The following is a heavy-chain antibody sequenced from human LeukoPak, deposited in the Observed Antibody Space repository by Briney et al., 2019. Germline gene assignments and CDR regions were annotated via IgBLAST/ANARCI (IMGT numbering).Heavy chain of an antibody. J-gene: IGHJ4*02. CDR2: IIPIFGIA. CDR1: GGTFSSYA. CDR3: ATSLQDIVVVPVILDY. D-gene: IGHD2-2*01. Sequence: GASVKVSCKASGGTFSSYAISWVRQAPGQGLEWMGRIIPIFGIANYAQKFQGRVTITADKSTSTAYMELSSLRSEDTAVYYCATSLQDIVVVPVILDYWGQGTLVTVSS. V-gene: IGHV1-69*04.